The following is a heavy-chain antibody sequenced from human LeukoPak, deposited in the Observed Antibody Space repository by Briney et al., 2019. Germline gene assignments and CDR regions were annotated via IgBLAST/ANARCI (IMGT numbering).Heavy chain of an antibody. J-gene: IGHJ4*01. Sequence: PSETLCLTCTVSGYSISSGYYWGWIRQPPGKGLEWIVSMSYSGHTYYNPSLKSRVTTSIDTSKNQLSLNLKSVTAADTAVYYCARDRDVDDFDSWGHGTLVTVSS. CDR3: ARDRDVDDFDS. V-gene: IGHV4-38-2*02. CDR2: MSYSGHT. D-gene: IGHD2-15*01. CDR1: GYSISSGYY.